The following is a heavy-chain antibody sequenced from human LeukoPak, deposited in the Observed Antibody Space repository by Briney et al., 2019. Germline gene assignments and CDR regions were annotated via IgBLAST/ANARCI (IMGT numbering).Heavy chain of an antibody. V-gene: IGHV5-10-1*01. CDR2: IDPDYSYI. CDR1: GYSFTTNW. J-gene: IGHJ4*02. CDR3: AKLTTGWSFDF. D-gene: IGHD6-19*01. Sequence: TREALKIYCNGSGYSFTTNWISWVRQMSGKSLEWMGNIDPDYSYINYSPSFQRHVTLSSDKSISTAYLQWSSLKASNTALYYCAKLTTGWSFDFWGQGTLVTVSS.